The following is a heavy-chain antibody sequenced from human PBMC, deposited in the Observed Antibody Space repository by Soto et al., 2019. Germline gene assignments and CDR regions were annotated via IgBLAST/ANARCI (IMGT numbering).Heavy chain of an antibody. J-gene: IGHJ6*02. CDR1: GYTFTGYY. D-gene: IGHD5-12*01. CDR3: ARTGYTLLYGMDV. CDR2: INPNSGGT. V-gene: IGHV1-2*02. Sequence: ASVKVSCKASGYTFTGYYMHWVRQAPGQGLEWMGWINPNSGGTNSAQKFQGRVTMTRDTSISTAYMELSRLRSDDTAVYYCARTGYTLLYGMDVWGQGATVTVSS.